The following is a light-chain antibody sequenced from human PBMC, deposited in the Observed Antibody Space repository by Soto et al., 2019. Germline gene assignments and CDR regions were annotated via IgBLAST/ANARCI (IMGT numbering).Light chain of an antibody. CDR1: QSISSY. CDR2: AAS. V-gene: IGKV1-39*01. CDR3: QQSYSTRT. Sequence: DIQMTQSPSSLYASVGDRVTITCRASQSISSYLNWYQQKPGKAPKLLIYAASSWQSGVPSRFSGSGSGTDLTLTSRRLQPEDFGTYYLQQSYSTRTFGGGTKLEIK. J-gene: IGKJ4*01.